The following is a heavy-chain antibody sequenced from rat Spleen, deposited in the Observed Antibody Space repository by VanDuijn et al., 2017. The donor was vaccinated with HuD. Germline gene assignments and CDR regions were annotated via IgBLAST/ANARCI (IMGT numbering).Heavy chain of an antibody. J-gene: IGHJ2*01. D-gene: IGHD3-3*01. CDR2: ISYEGSGT. Sequence: EVQLVESGGGLVQPGRSMKLSCAASGFTFSKYGMTWVRQAPKKGLEWVAYISYEGSGTYYGDSVKGRFTISRDNAKSTLYLQMNSLRSEDTATYYCTSLSAPFDYWGQGVMVTVSS. V-gene: IGHV5-22*01. CDR1: GFTFSKYG. CDR3: TSLSAPFDY.